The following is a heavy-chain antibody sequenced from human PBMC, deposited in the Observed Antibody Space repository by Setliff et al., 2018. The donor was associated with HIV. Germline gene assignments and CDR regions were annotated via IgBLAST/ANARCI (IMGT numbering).Heavy chain of an antibody. J-gene: IGHJ6*02. Sequence: GGSLRLSCAASGFTFSSYEMNWVRQAPGKGLEWVSYISSSGSTIYYGDSVKGRFTISRDTANNALYMQMNSLRAEDTAVYYCARGYNWNSGGMDVWGQGTTVTVSS. CDR2: ISSSGSTI. D-gene: IGHD1-20*01. V-gene: IGHV3-48*03. CDR1: GFTFSSYE. CDR3: ARGYNWNSGGMDV.